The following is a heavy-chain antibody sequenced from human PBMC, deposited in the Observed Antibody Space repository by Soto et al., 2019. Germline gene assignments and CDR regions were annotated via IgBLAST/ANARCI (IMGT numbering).Heavy chain of an antibody. Sequence: QVQLVQSGAEVKKPGASVKVSCKASGYTFTSYGISWVRQAPGQGLEWMGWISAYNGNTNYAQILQGRVTMTTDTXXXXXXXXXXXXXXXXTXVYYCARESPPADYWGQGTLVTVSS. D-gene: IGHD3-10*01. V-gene: IGHV1-18*01. CDR3: ARESPPADY. CDR2: ISAYNGNT. CDR1: GYTFTSYG. J-gene: IGHJ4*02.